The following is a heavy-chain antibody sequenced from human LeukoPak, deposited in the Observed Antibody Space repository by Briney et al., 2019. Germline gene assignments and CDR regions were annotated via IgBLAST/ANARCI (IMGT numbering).Heavy chain of an antibody. J-gene: IGHJ5*02. CDR1: GGSFSGYY. V-gene: IGHV4-34*01. Sequence: SETLSLICAVYGGSFSGYYWSWIRQPPGKGLEWIGEINHSGSTNYNPSLKSRVTISVDTSKNQFSLKLSSVTAADTAVYYCARRGIVVVPAAMETRNNWFDPWGQGTLVTVSS. CDR3: ARRGIVVVPAAMETRNNWFDP. CDR2: INHSGST. D-gene: IGHD2-2*01.